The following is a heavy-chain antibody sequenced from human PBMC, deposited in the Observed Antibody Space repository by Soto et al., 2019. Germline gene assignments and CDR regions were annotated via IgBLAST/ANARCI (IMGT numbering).Heavy chain of an antibody. CDR1: GFTFGGYA. V-gene: IGHV3-49*03. J-gene: IGHJ6*02. CDR2: IRSKAYGGTN. D-gene: IGHD3-3*01. CDR3: TRDRVEQSIYLRYGMDX. Sequence: PVGSLRVSCTASGFTFGGYAMSWFRQAPGTGLAGVGVIRSKAYGGTNEYAASVKGRFNISRDASKSIAYLQMNSLKTEDTGVYYCTRDRVEQSIYLRYGMDXWGQVTTVTVS.